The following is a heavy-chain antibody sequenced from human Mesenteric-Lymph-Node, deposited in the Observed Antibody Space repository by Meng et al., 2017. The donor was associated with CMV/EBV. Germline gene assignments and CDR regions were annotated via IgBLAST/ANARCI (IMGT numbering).Heavy chain of an antibody. CDR3: ATEYSSSPGVVLGDAFHI. V-gene: IGHV3-30-3*01. Sequence: GGSLRLSCAASGFTFSSYAMHWVRQAPGKGLEWVAVISYDGSNKYYADSVKGRFTISRDNSKNTLYVQMNSLRDEDTAVYYCATEYSSSPGVVLGDAFHIWGQGTVVTVSS. D-gene: IGHD6-6*01. CDR1: GFTFSSYA. CDR2: ISYDGSNK. J-gene: IGHJ3*02.